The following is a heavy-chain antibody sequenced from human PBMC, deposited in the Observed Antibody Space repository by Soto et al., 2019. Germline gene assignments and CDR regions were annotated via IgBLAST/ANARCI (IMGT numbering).Heavy chain of an antibody. CDR2: IYHSGST. CDR3: ARDVYSDSSGYYFDY. J-gene: IGHJ4*02. Sequence: SETLSLTCAVSGGSISSGGYSWSWIRQPPGKGLEWIGYIYHSGSTYYNPSLKSRVTISVDRSKNQFSLKLSSVTAADTAVYHCARDVYSDSSGYYFDYWGQGTLVTVSS. V-gene: IGHV4-30-2*01. CDR1: GGSISSGGYS. D-gene: IGHD3-22*01.